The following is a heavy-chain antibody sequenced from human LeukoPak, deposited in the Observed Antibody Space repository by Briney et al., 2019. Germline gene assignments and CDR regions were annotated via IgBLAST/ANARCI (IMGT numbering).Heavy chain of an antibody. D-gene: IGHD5-18*01. CDR3: ARGSGYSYGRFYDY. Sequence: GGSLRLSCAAPGFTFSSYSMNWVRQAPGKGLEWVSSISSSSSYIYYADSVKGRFTISRDNAKNSLYLQMNSLRAEDTAVYYCARGSGYSYGRFYDYWGQGTLVTVSS. CDR1: GFTFSSYS. CDR2: ISSSSSYI. V-gene: IGHV3-21*01. J-gene: IGHJ4*02.